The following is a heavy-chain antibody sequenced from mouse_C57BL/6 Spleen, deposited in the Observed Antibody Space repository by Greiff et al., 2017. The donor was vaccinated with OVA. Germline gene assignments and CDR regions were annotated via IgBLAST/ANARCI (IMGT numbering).Heavy chain of an antibody. CDR3: ASHQLGPYAIDY. Sequence: EVKLVESGGGLVKPGGSLTLSCAASGFTFSSYTMSWVRQTPAKRLVWFATISGGGGNTYYPASVKGRFTISRDNAKNTLYLQISSLRSEDTAMYDCASHQLGPYAIDYWGQGTSVTVSS. CDR2: ISGGGGNT. V-gene: IGHV5-9*04. D-gene: IGHD4-1*02. J-gene: IGHJ4*01. CDR1: GFTFSSYT.